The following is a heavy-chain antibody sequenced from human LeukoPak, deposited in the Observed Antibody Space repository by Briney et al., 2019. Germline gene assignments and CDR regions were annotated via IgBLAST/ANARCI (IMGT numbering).Heavy chain of an antibody. CDR1: GFTFGHYA. J-gene: IGHJ4*02. CDR2: FRCRAYGGTT. V-gene: IGHV3-49*04. D-gene: IGHD3-10*01. CDR3: TSTPRVYGSGRHDY. Sequence: DPGGPLRLFCRASGFTFGHYAMRWAPGARGGGGGGVGFFRCRAYGGTTEYAASVKGRFTISRDDSKSIAYLQMHSLKTEDTAVYYCTSTPRVYGSGRHDYCGQGTLVPVSS.